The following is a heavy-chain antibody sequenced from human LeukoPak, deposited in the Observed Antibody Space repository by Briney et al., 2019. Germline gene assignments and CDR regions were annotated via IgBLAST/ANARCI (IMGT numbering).Heavy chain of an antibody. V-gene: IGHV3-23*01. J-gene: IGHJ4*02. CDR3: AKAARPGAPYFDC. Sequence: GGSLRLSCVASGWSLSNYAMHWVRQAPGKGLEWVSDVSPSGGSTYYADAVRDRFTISRDNSNNILYLQMSSLRVDDTAVYYCAKAARPGAPYFDCWGQGVRVTVSS. D-gene: IGHD2-21*01. CDR1: GWSLSNYA. CDR2: VSPSGGST.